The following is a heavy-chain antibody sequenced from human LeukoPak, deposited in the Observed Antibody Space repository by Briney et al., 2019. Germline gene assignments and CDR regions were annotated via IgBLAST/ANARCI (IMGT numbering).Heavy chain of an antibody. J-gene: IGHJ4*02. CDR3: ARGPMITFGGVIVSFDY. D-gene: IGHD3-16*02. CDR1: GFTFSSYS. V-gene: IGHV3-21*01. CDR2: ISSSSSYI. Sequence: PGGSLRLSCAASGFTFSSYSMNWVRQAPGKGLEWVSSISSSSSYICYADSVKGRFTISRDNAKNSLYLQMNSLRAEDTAVYYCARGPMITFGGVIVSFDYWGQGTLVTVSS.